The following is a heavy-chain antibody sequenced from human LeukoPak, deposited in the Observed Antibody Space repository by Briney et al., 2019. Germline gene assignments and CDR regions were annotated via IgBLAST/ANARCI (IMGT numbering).Heavy chain of an antibody. CDR2: ISSSSSYI. Sequence: GGSLRLSCAASGFTFSSYSMNWVRQAPGKGLEWVSSISSSSSYIYYADSVKGRFTISRDNAKNSLYLQMNSLRAEDTAVYYCARGDNSSGWYPRYLDYWGQGTLVTVSS. J-gene: IGHJ4*02. V-gene: IGHV3-21*01. CDR3: ARGDNSSGWYPRYLDY. D-gene: IGHD6-19*01. CDR1: GFTFSSYS.